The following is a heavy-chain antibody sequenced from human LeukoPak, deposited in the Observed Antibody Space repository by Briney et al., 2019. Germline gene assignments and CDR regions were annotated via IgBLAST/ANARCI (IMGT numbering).Heavy chain of an antibody. D-gene: IGHD6-19*01. CDR1: GFTFSSYA. V-gene: IGHV3-30-3*01. CDR2: ISYDGSNK. J-gene: IGHJ4*02. Sequence: GGSLRLSCAASGFTFSSYAMHWVRQAPGKGLEWVAVISYDGSNKYYADSVKGRFTISRDNSKNTLYLQMNSLRAEDTAVYYCARVREYSSGWYYFGYWGQGTLVTVSS. CDR3: ARVREYSSGWYYFGY.